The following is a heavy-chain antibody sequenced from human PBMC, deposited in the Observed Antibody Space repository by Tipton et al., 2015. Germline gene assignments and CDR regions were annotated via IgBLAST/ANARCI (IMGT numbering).Heavy chain of an antibody. CDR1: GLAFDDNG. Sequence: SLRLSCAASGLAFDDNGMSWVRQVPGKGLEWVAGITWNAGRTDYADSMKGRFTISRDNGKNLLYLQMNSLRVEDTALYYCARDRGGFGDLMYYFDYWGQGTLVAVSS. CDR2: ITWNAGRT. D-gene: IGHD3-10*01. V-gene: IGHV3-20*04. J-gene: IGHJ4*02. CDR3: ARDRGGFGDLMYYFDY.